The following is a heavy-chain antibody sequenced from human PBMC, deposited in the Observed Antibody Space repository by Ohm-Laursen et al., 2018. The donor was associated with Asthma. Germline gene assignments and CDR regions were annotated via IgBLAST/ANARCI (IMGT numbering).Heavy chain of an antibody. CDR1: GDSISSGNNY. V-gene: IGHV4-31*03. CDR2: IYYSGIT. Sequence: SETLSLTCIVSGDSISSGNNYWSWIRQHPGKGLEWIGYIYYSGITYSNPSLRSRVSISVDTPKNQFSLKLSPVTVADTAVYYCARGTFYYESTGYYFFDHWGQGALVTVSS. D-gene: IGHD3-22*01. J-gene: IGHJ4*02. CDR3: ARGTFYYESTGYYFFDH.